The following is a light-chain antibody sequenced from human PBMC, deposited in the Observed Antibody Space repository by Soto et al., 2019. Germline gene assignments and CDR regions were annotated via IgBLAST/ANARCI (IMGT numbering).Light chain of an antibody. CDR2: DAS. CDR3: QQRSNWPPSVT. V-gene: IGKV3-11*01. CDR1: RIVTGS. Sequence: EIVLTQSPATLSLSPGERATPSCRPSRIVTGSLAWYQQKPGQAPRLLIYDASNRATGIPARFSGSGSGTDFTLTISSLEPEDFAVYYCQQRSNWPPSVTFGQGTRLEIK. J-gene: IGKJ5*01.